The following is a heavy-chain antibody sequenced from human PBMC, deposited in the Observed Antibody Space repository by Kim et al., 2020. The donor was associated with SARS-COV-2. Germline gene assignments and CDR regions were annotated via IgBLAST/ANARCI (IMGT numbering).Heavy chain of an antibody. Sequence: GGSLRLSCVVSGLTFSSNSMNWVRQAPGKGLEWISYISSSSSTIYYADSVKGRFTISRDNAKNSLYLQMNSLRDEDTAVYYCAGDVGCSSINCLADYWGQGTLVTVSS. CDR3: AGDVGCSSINCLADY. CDR1: GLTFSSNS. D-gene: IGHD2-2*01. CDR2: ISSSSSTI. J-gene: IGHJ4*02. V-gene: IGHV3-48*02.